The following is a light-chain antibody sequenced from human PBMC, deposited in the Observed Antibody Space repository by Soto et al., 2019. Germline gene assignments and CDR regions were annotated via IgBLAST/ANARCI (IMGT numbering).Light chain of an antibody. CDR2: DVT. V-gene: IGLV2-14*03. Sequence: QSVLTQPASVSGSPGQSITISCTGTSSYVGNNNYVSWYQHNPGRAPKVMICDVTNRPSGVSNRFSGSKSGNTASLTISGLQAEDEADYYCSSFTGSSYVFGTGTKLTVL. CDR1: SSYVGNNNY. CDR3: SSFTGSSYV. J-gene: IGLJ1*01.